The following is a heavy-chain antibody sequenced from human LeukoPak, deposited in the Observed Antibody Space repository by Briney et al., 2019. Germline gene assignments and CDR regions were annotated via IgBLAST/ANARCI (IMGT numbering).Heavy chain of an antibody. CDR2: IASDGSST. CDR1: GFTFSSYW. V-gene: IGHV3-74*01. CDR3: ARGRPHGNDY. Sequence: PGGSLSLSSPASGFTFSSYWMNWAGQAQGKGLVWVSRIASDGSSTTYADSVKGRFSISRDNAKNTLYLQMNSLRVEDTAVYYCARGRPHGNDYWGQGTLVTVSS. D-gene: IGHD4-23*01. J-gene: IGHJ4*02.